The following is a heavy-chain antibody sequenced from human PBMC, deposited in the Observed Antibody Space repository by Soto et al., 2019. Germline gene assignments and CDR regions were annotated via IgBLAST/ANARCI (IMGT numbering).Heavy chain of an antibody. CDR3: ARDRQRIAARPHYYYNGMDV. Sequence: ASVKFSCKASGYTFTSYGISWVRQAPGQGLEWMGWISAYNGNTNYAQKLQGRVTMTTDTSTSTAYMELRSLRSDDTAVYYCARDRQRIAARPHYYYNGMDVWGQGTTVTVSS. J-gene: IGHJ6*02. V-gene: IGHV1-18*01. D-gene: IGHD6-6*01. CDR2: ISAYNGNT. CDR1: GYTFTSYG.